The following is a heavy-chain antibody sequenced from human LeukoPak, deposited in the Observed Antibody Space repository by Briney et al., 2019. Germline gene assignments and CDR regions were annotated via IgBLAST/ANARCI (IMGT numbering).Heavy chain of an antibody. J-gene: IGHJ3*01. Sequence: PGGSLRLSCAASGFTFSTYGMHWVRQAPGKGLEWVALISNDGNNKYYADSVKGRSTISRDNSKNTLYLQVNSLRPEDTAVYYCAKDRETTLVYDVFDVWGPGTMVTVSS. V-gene: IGHV3-30*18. CDR3: AKDRETTLVYDVFDV. CDR1: GFTFSTYG. CDR2: ISNDGNNK. D-gene: IGHD5-18*01.